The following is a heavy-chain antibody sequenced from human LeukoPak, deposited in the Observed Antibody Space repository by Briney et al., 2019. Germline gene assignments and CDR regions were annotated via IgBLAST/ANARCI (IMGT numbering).Heavy chain of an antibody. CDR2: ISGSGGST. CDR3: AKSAFCSGGNCYFDY. D-gene: IGHD2-15*01. V-gene: IGHV3-23*01. J-gene: IGHJ4*02. Sequence: PTGGSLRLSCAASGFTFSSQAMSWVRQAPGKGLEWVSAISGSGGSTYYADSVKGRFTISRDNSKNTLYLQMNSLRAEDTALYYCAKSAFCSGGNCYFDYWGQGTLVTVSS. CDR1: GFTFSSQA.